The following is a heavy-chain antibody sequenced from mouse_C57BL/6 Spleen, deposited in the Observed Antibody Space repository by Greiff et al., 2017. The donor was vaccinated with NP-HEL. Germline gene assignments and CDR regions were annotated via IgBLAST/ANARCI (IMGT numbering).Heavy chain of an antibody. D-gene: IGHD1-1*01. CDR3: ASNYGSSSPWFAY. CDR1: GFTFSDYG. V-gene: IGHV5-17*01. CDR2: ISSGSSTI. J-gene: IGHJ3*01. Sequence: EVQLVESGGGLVKPGGSLKLSCAASGFTFSDYGMHWVRQAPEKGLEWVAYISSGSSTIYYADTVKGRFTISRDNAKNTLFLQMTSLRSEDTAMYYCASNYGSSSPWFAYWGQGTLVTVSA.